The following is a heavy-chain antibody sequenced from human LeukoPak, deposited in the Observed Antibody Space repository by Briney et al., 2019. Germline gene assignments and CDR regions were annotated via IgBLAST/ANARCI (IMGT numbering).Heavy chain of an antibody. D-gene: IGHD1-26*01. V-gene: IGHV3-23*01. CDR2: ISDSGGSA. CDR1: GFTFNTYA. CDR3: AKDYEPLVGVHRWGDWFDP. Sequence: GGSLRLSCAASGFTFNTYAMSWVRQAPGKGLEWVSAISDSGGSAYYADSVKGRFTISRDNSKNTLYLQMNSLRAEDTAVYYCAKDYEPLVGVHRWGDWFDPWGQGTLVTVSS. J-gene: IGHJ5*02.